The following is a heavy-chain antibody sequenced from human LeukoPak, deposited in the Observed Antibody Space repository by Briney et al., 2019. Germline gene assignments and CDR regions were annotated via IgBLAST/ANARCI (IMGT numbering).Heavy chain of an antibody. D-gene: IGHD2-2*01. CDR2: INSDGSST. V-gene: IGHV3-74*01. CDR1: GFTFRSYW. J-gene: IGHJ3*02. Sequence: GGSLRLSCAASGFTFRSYWMHWVRQAPGKGLVWVSRINSDGSSTSYADSVKGRFTISRDNAKNTLYLQMNSLRAEDTAVYYCAKDLAVVVHNALDIWGQGTMVTVSS. CDR3: AKDLAVVVHNALDI.